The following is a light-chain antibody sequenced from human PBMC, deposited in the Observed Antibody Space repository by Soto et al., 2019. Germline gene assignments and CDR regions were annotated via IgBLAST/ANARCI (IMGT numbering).Light chain of an antibody. V-gene: IGLV2-11*01. Sequence: QSALTQPASVSGSPGQSITISCTGTSSDVGNYNYVSWYQQHPGKAPKLTIYAVSERPSGVPDRFSGSKSGNTASLTISGLQAEDEADYYCCSYAGNYTDVFGTGTQLTVL. CDR1: SSDVGNYNY. CDR3: CSYAGNYTDV. CDR2: AVS. J-gene: IGLJ1*01.